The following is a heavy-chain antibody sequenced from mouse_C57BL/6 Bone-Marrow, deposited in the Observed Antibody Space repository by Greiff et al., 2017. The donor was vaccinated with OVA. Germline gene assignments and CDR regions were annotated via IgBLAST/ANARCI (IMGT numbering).Heavy chain of an antibody. CDR3: ARYYPYYYAMDY. CDR1: GYTFTSYW. J-gene: IGHJ4*01. Sequence: VHLVESGAELVMPGASVKLSCKASGYTFTSYWMHWVKQRPGQGLEWIGEIDPSDSYTNYNQKFKGKSTLTVDKSSSTAYMQLSSLTSEDSAVYYCARYYPYYYAMDYWGQGTSVTVSS. V-gene: IGHV1-69*01. CDR2: IDPSDSYT. D-gene: IGHD1-1*01.